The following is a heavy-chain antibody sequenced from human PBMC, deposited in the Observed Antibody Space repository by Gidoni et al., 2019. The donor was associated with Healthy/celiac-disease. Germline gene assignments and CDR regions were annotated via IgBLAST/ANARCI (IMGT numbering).Heavy chain of an antibody. Sequence: QVQLQQWGAGLLKPSETLSLTCAVYGGSFSGYYWSWIRQPPGKGLEWIGEINHSGSTNYNPSLKSRVTISVDTSKNQFSLKLSSVSAADTAVYYCARGIVGPPIVVVPAANSKEVRDWFDPWGQGTLVTVSS. V-gene: IGHV4-34*01. D-gene: IGHD2-2*01. CDR3: ARGIVGPPIVVVPAANSKEVRDWFDP. J-gene: IGHJ5*02. CDR2: INHSGST. CDR1: GGSFSGYY.